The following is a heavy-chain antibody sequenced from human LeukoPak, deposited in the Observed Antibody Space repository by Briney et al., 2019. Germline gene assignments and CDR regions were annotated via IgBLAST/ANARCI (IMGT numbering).Heavy chain of an antibody. J-gene: IGHJ4*02. Sequence: GGSLRLSCAASGFTFTTNWMTWVRQAPGKGLEWVSGISWNSGSIGYADSVKGRFTISRDNAKNSLYLQMNSLRAEDTALYYCAKDTGLAYSSSWYPLDYWGQGTLVTVSS. CDR1: GFTFTTNW. V-gene: IGHV3-9*01. CDR3: AKDTGLAYSSSWYPLDY. D-gene: IGHD6-13*01. CDR2: ISWNSGSI.